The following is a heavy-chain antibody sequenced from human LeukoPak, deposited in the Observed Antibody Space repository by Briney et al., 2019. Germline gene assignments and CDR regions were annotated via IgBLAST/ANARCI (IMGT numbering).Heavy chain of an antibody. CDR3: AREAPSVAGPEFNYYYGMDV. Sequence: GASVKVSCKASGYTFTSYAMHWVRQAPGQRLEWMGWINAGNGNTKYSQKFQGRVTITRDTSASTAYMELSSLRSEDTAVYYCAREAPSVAGPEFNYYYGMDVWGQGTTVTVSS. V-gene: IGHV1-3*01. D-gene: IGHD6-19*01. CDR1: GYTFTSYA. J-gene: IGHJ6*02. CDR2: INAGNGNT.